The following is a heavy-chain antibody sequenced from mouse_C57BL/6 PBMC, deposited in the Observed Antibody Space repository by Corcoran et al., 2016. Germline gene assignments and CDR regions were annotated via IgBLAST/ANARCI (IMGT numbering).Heavy chain of an antibody. CDR1: GYTFTDYY. D-gene: IGHD3-3*01. J-gene: IGHJ2*01. Sequence: EVQLQQSGPVLVKPGASVKISCKASGYTFTDYYMNWVKQSHGKSLEWIGDINPNNGGTSYNQKFKGKATLTVDKSSSTAYMELRSLTSEDSAVYYCARRAGTGYFDYWGQGTTLTVSS. CDR3: ARRAGTGYFDY. V-gene: IGHV1-26*01. CDR2: INPNNGGT.